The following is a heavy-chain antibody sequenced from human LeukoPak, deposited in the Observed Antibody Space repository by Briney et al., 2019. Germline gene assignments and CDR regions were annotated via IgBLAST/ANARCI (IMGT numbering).Heavy chain of an antibody. D-gene: IGHD5-18*01. V-gene: IGHV3-7*05. CDR1: GFTFSNYW. CDR3: AKDRRIQLWLGFDY. J-gene: IGHJ4*02. Sequence: VQPGGSLRLSCAASGFTFSNYWMTWVRQAPGKGLEWVANIKEDGSTRYLVDSVKGRFTISRDNAKNSVYLQMNSLRAEDTAVYYCAKDRRIQLWLGFDYWGQGTLVTVSS. CDR2: IKEDGSTR.